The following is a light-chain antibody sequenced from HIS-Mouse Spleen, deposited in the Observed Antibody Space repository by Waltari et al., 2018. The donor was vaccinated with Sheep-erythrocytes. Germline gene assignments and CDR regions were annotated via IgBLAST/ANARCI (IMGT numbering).Light chain of an antibody. CDR1: SSDVGGYYY. J-gene: IGLJ1*01. V-gene: IGLV2-11*01. Sequence: QSALTQPRSVSGSHGQSVTISCTGTSSDVGGYYYLSCYQQHPGKAPKLMIYDVSKRPSGVPDRFSGSKSGNTASLTIAGLQAEDEADYYCCSYAGSYTYVFGTGTKVTVL. CDR3: CSYAGSYTYV. CDR2: DVS.